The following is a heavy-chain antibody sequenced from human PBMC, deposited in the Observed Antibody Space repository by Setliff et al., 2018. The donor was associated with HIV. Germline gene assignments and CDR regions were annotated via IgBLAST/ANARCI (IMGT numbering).Heavy chain of an antibody. V-gene: IGHV4-59*08. D-gene: IGHD2-21*02. J-gene: IGHJ4*02. Sequence: PPGKGLEWIGCGYYSGITHYDPSLKSRVSISVDASKNQSSLRLNSVTVADTAVYFCARSSRGSLRDLDYWGPGTLVTVSS. CDR2: GYYSGIT. CDR3: ARSSRGSLRDLDY.